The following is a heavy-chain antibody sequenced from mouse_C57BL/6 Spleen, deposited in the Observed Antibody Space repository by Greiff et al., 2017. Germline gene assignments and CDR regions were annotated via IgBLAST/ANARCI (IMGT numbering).Heavy chain of an antibody. CDR3: ARINSNYDFDY. Sequence: QVHVKQPGAELVRPGSSVKLSCKASGYTFTSYWMHWVKQRPIQGLEWIGNIDPSDSETHYNQKFKDKATLTVDKSSSTAYMQLSSLTSEDSAVYYCARINSNYDFDYWGQGTTLTVSS. J-gene: IGHJ2*01. CDR2: IDPSDSET. CDR1: GYTFTSYW. V-gene: IGHV1-52*01. D-gene: IGHD2-5*01.